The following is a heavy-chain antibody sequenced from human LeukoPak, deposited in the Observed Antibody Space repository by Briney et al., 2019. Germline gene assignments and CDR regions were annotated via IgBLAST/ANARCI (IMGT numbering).Heavy chain of an antibody. Sequence: GGSLRLSCAASGFTFSSYWMSWVRQAPGKGLEWVANIKQVGGEKYYVDSVKGRFTISRDNAKNSLYLQMNSLRPEDTAVYYCAGRGDGNLYYFDHWGQGTLVTASS. V-gene: IGHV3-7*04. D-gene: IGHD5-24*01. J-gene: IGHJ4*02. CDR2: IKQVGGEK. CDR1: GFTFSSYW. CDR3: AGRGDGNLYYFDH.